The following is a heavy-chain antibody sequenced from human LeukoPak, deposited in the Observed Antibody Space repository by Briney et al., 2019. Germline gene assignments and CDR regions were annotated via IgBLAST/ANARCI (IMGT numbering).Heavy chain of an antibody. J-gene: IGHJ3*02. D-gene: IGHD6-19*01. CDR1: GFTVSSNY. CDR2: IYSGGST. CDR3: ASGWLVNAFDI. V-gene: IGHV3-66*02. Sequence: GGSLRLSCAASGFTVSSNYMSWVRQAPGKGLEWVSVIYSGGSTYYADSVKGRFTISRDNSKNTLHLQMNSLRAEDTAVYYCASGWLVNAFDIWGQGTMVTVSS.